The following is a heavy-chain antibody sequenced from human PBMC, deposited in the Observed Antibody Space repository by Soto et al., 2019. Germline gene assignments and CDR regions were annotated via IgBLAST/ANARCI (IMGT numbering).Heavy chain of an antibody. CDR3: ARVGISTGLHEDYYGMDV. J-gene: IGHJ6*02. CDR1: GFTFSSYW. V-gene: IGHV3-7*03. CDR2: IKQDGSEK. Sequence: GGSLRLSCAASGFTFSSYWMSWVRQAPGKGLEWVANIKQDGSEKYYVDPVKGRFTISRDNAKNSLYLQMNSLRAEDTAVYYCARVGISTGLHEDYYGMDVWGQGTTVTVSS. D-gene: IGHD2-15*01.